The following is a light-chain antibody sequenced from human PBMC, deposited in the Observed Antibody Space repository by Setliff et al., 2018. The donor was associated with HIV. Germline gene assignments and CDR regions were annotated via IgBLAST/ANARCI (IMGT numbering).Light chain of an antibody. CDR3: QSYDSGLSGSI. Sequence: QSVLTQPPSVSGAPGQRVIISYTGSSSNIGAGYDVHWYQQLPGTAPKLLIYGNSNRPSGVPDRFSGSKSGTSASLAITGLQAEDEADYYCQSYDSGLSGSIFGTGTKVTVL. CDR1: SSNIGAGYD. V-gene: IGLV1-40*01. CDR2: GNS. J-gene: IGLJ1*01.